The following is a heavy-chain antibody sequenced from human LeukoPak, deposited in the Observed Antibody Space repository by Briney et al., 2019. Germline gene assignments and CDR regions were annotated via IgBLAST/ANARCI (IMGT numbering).Heavy chain of an antibody. CDR1: GGSISTYY. J-gene: IGHJ4*02. CDR3: ARDQCGSSGCRYSDY. D-gene: IGHD6-19*01. Sequence: PSETLSLTCTVSGGSISTYYWSWIRQPPGKGLEWIGYVYYSGSTNYNPSLKSRVTISVDTSKNQFSLKLSSVTAADTAMYYCARDQCGSSGCRYSDYWGQGTLVTVSS. V-gene: IGHV4-59*01. CDR2: VYYSGST.